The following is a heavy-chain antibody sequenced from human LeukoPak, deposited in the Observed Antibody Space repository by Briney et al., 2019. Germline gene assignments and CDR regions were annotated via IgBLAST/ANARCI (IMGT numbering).Heavy chain of an antibody. Sequence: GGSLRLSCAASEFTFSSYWMHWVRQAPGKGLVWVSRINSDGSSTSYADSVKGRFTISRDNAKNTLYLQMNSLRAEDTAVYYCARDLYCSGGSCYSQNWFDPWGQGTLVTVSS. D-gene: IGHD2-15*01. CDR2: INSDGSST. V-gene: IGHV3-74*01. CDR1: EFTFSSYW. CDR3: ARDLYCSGGSCYSQNWFDP. J-gene: IGHJ5*02.